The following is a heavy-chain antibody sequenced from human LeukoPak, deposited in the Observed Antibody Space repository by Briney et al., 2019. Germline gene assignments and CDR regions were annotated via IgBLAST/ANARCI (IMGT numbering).Heavy chain of an antibody. J-gene: IGHJ4*02. CDR1: GYTFTGYY. V-gene: IGHV1-2*06. Sequence: GASVKVSCKASGYTFTGYYMHWVRQAPGQGLEWMGRINPNSGGTNYAQKFQGRVTMTRDTSISTTYMELSRLRSDDTAVYYCARVDYYDSSGYYPFDYWGQGTLVTVSS. CDR3: ARVDYYDSSGYYPFDY. CDR2: INPNSGGT. D-gene: IGHD3-22*01.